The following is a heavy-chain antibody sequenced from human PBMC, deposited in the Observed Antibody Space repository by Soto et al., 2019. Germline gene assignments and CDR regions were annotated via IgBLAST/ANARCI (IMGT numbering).Heavy chain of an antibody. Sequence: SETLSLTCSVSGGSVSSYYWNWIRQPPGKGLEWIGCIYYSASTNYNPSLKSRVTISVDTSKNQFSLKLSSVTAADTAVYYCARGSGRYFYFGMDVWGQGTTVTVSS. CDR2: IYYSAST. CDR3: ARGSGRYFYFGMDV. CDR1: GGSVSSYY. J-gene: IGHJ6*02. V-gene: IGHV4-59*02.